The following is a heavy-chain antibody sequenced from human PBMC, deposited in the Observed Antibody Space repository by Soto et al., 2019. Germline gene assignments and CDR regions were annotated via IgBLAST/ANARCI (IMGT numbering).Heavy chain of an antibody. CDR2: IIPILGIA. Sequence: ASVKVSCKVAGGTFSSYTISWVRQAPGQRLEWMGRIIPILGIANYAQKFQGRVTITADKSTSTAYMELSSLRSEDTAVYYCARGGGLTVIFDYWGQGTLVTVSS. CDR1: GGTFSSYT. D-gene: IGHD4-17*01. J-gene: IGHJ4*02. CDR3: ARGGGLTVIFDY. V-gene: IGHV1-69*02.